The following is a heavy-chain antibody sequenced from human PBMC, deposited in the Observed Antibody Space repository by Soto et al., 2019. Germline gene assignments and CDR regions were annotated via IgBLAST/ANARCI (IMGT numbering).Heavy chain of an antibody. D-gene: IGHD2-2*01. CDR2: INHSGST. CDR1: GGSFSGYY. V-gene: IGHV4-34*01. CDR3: ARRGYCSSTSCYRPFDY. Sequence: SETLSLTCAVYGGSFSGYYWSWIRQPPGKGLEWIGEINHSGSTNYNPSLKSRVTISVDTSKNQFSLKLSSVTAADTAVYYCARRGYCSSTSCYRPFDYWGQGTLVTVSS. J-gene: IGHJ4*02.